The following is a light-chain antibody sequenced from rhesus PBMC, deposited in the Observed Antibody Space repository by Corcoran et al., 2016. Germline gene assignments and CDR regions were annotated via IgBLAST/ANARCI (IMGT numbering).Light chain of an antibody. CDR3: QVWVKTHAQHI. V-gene: IGLV3-36*02. CDR1: IFGPED. J-gene: IGLJ1*01. Sequence: SSDLTQPPSVTVPPGPTARITCRGDIFGPEDVYWNQQKLPQAPVLVIGYRGERPPGIPERLSASKSGDTATLTISGVECGDEGEDYCQVWVKTHAQHIFGPGTRLTAL. CDR2: YRG.